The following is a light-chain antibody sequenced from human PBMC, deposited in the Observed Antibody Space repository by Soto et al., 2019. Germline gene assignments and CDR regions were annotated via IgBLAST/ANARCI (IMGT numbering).Light chain of an antibody. J-gene: IGKJ2*01. CDR3: QHYSGSPMYS. Sequence: EVVLTQSPGTLSLSPGERATLSCRASQTISSTFLAWHQQKPGQARRLLIYGASSRAYGISDRFRGSGSGTDFTLTISRVEPEDFAVYYCQHYSGSPMYSFGQGTKLEIK. V-gene: IGKV3-20*01. CDR2: GAS. CDR1: QTISSTF.